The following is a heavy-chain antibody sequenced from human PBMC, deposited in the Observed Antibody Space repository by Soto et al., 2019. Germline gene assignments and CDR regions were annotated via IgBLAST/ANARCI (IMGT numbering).Heavy chain of an antibody. CDR1: GFSFSDYY. CDR2: VSTSNFYL. D-gene: IGHD2-21*02. Sequence: QVQLVESGGGLVKPGGSLRLSCAASGFSFSDYYMTWIRQTPGKGLEWLSYVSTSNFYLRYADSVKGRFTVSRDNAKKTLFLQMDNLRADDTATYYCARSNGDYGRAYFDYWGQGTLVAVSS. CDR3: ARSNGDYGRAYFDY. V-gene: IGHV3-11*06. J-gene: IGHJ4*02.